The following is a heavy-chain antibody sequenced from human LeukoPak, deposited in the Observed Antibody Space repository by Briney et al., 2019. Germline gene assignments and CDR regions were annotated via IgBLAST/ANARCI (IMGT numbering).Heavy chain of an antibody. CDR3: ARLITMIVGFDY. Sequence: PSETLSLTCTVSGGSISSSSYYWGWIRQPPGKGLEWIGSIYYSGSTYYNPSLKSRVTISVDTSKNQFSLKLSSVTVADTAVYYCARLITMIVGFDYWGEGTLVTVSS. CDR1: GGSISSSSYY. CDR2: IYYSGST. D-gene: IGHD3-22*01. V-gene: IGHV4-39*01. J-gene: IGHJ4*02.